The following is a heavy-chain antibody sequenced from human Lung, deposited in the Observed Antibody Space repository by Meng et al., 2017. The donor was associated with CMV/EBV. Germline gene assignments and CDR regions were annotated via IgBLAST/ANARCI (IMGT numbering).Heavy chain of an antibody. J-gene: IGHJ4*02. Sequence: GEXXKISCAASGFTFSSHWMCWVRQAPGKGLEWVANIKADGSEKYYVDSVKGRFTVSRDNAKNSLYLQMNSLRAEDTAVYYCACNSGDCWGQGKLVTGAS. CDR1: GFTFSSHW. CDR3: ACNSGDC. D-gene: IGHD3-10*01. V-gene: IGHV3-7*01. CDR2: IKADGSEK.